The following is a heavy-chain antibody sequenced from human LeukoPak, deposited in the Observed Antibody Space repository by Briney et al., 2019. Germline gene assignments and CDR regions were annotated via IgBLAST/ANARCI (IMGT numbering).Heavy chain of an antibody. CDR3: ARGSRNYYFDY. D-gene: IGHD1-14*01. CDR1: GFTVSSNY. V-gene: IGHV3-66*02. CDR2: IYSGGST. J-gene: IGHJ4*02. Sequence: PGGSLRLSCAASGFTVSSNYMSWVRQAPGKGLEWVSVIYSGGSTYYADSVKGRFTISRDNSKNTLYLQMNSLRAEDTAVYYCARGSRNYYFDYWGQGTLVTVSS.